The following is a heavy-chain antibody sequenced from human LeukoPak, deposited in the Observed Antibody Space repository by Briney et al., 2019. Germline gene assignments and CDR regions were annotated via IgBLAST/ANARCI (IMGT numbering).Heavy chain of an antibody. J-gene: IGHJ4*02. CDR1: GFTFSSYA. D-gene: IGHD3-22*01. CDR2: VSGSGVST. V-gene: IGHV3-23*01. Sequence: GGSLRLSCAASGFTFSSYAMSWVRQAAGKGLEWVSAVSGSGVSTYYADSVKGRFTISRDNSKNTLYLQMNSLRAEDTAVYYCASRSYYDSSGYYYYYFDYWGQGTLVTISS. CDR3: ASRSYYDSSGYYYYYFDY.